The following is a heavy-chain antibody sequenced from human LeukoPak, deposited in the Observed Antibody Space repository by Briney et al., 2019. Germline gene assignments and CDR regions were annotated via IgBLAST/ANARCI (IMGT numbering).Heavy chain of an antibody. CDR3: ARDLSGVTGYTYGRGIDY. CDR1: GFTFCSYW. CDR2: IKKNGSEK. Sequence: GGALRLSFAASGFTFCSYWMSWVRQAPGKGLGWGGNIKKNGSEKYYVDSVKGRFTISRDNAKTSLYLQMNSLRAEDTAVYYCARDLSGVTGYTYGRGIDYWGQGTLVTVSS. D-gene: IGHD5-18*01. J-gene: IGHJ4*02. V-gene: IGHV3-7*01.